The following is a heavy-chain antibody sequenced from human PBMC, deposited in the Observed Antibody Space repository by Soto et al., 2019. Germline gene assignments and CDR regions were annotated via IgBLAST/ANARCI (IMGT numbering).Heavy chain of an antibody. D-gene: IGHD1-1*01. V-gene: IGHV3-30*18. J-gene: IGHJ4*02. CDR1: GFTFGRYG. Sequence: GGSLRLSCEASGFTFGRYGMHWVRQAPGMGLEWVAVISWDGLAQYYGDSVRGRFTISRDNSQSTLYLQMNSLRTEDTAIYYCAKETIQVGGPNYFDYWGQGVLVTVSS. CDR3: AKETIQVGGPNYFDY. CDR2: ISWDGLAQ.